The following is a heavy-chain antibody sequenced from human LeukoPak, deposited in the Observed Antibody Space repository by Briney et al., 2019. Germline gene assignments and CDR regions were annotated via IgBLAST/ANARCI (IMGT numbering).Heavy chain of an antibody. D-gene: IGHD2-2*01. Sequence: SETLSLTCTVSGGSTSSYCWSWIRQPPGKGLEWIGYIYYSGSTNYNPSLKSRVTISVDTSKNQFSLKLSSVTAADTAVYYCARGGIVVVPASAGYMDVWGKGTTVTVSS. J-gene: IGHJ6*03. CDR1: GGSTSSYC. CDR2: IYYSGST. CDR3: ARGGIVVVPASAGYMDV. V-gene: IGHV4-59*01.